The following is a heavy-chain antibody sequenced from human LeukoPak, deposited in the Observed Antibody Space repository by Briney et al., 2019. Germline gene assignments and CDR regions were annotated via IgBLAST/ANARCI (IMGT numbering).Heavy chain of an antibody. CDR3: AKCCYDSSGYYFGAFDI. D-gene: IGHD3-22*01. CDR1: GFTFNSYA. V-gene: IGHV3-23*01. Sequence: GGSLRLSCAASGFTFNSYAMSWVRQAPGKGLEWVSAISGSGGSTYYADSVKGRFTISRDNSKNTLYLQMNSLRAEDTVVYYCAKCCYDSSGYYFGAFDIWGQGTMVTVSS. CDR2: ISGSGGST. J-gene: IGHJ3*02.